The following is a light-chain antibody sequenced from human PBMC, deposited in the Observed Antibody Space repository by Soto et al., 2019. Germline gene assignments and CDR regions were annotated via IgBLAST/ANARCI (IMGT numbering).Light chain of an antibody. J-gene: IGKJ5*01. CDR2: GAS. CDR3: QQYGSSPIT. V-gene: IGKV3-20*01. CDR1: QTVSSSF. Sequence: EIVMTQSPATLSVSPGERATLSCRASQTVSSSFLAWYQQKPGQAPRLLIYGASSRATGIPDRFSGSGSGTDFTLTISRLEPEDFAVYYCQQYGSSPITFGQGTRLEIK.